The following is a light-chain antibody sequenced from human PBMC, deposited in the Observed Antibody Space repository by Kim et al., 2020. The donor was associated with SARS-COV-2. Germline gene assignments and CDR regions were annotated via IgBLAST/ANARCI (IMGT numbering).Light chain of an antibody. J-gene: IGLJ3*02. CDR1: SSDVGGYRY. CDR3: SSYAGINNLV. CDR2: EVT. Sequence: QSVLTQPPSASGSPGQSVTISCTGTSSDVGGYRYVSWYQQHPGKAPKLMIYEVTKRPSGVPDRFSGSKSGNTASLTVSGLQAEDEADYYCSSYAGINNLVFGGGTQLTVL. V-gene: IGLV2-8*01.